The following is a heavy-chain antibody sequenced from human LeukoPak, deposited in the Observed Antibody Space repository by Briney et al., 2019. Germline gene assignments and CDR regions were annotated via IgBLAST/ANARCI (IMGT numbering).Heavy chain of an antibody. CDR3: ARHRAGAYYYDSSGYYFDY. Sequence: ASVKVSCNASGYTFTSYYIHWVRQAHGQGLEWMGVFNPNTGRPTYAQKFQGRVTITADKSTSTAYMELSSLRSEDTAVYYCARHRAGAYYYDSSGYYFDYWGQGTLVTVSS. CDR1: GYTFTSYY. V-gene: IGHV1-46*01. D-gene: IGHD3-22*01. J-gene: IGHJ4*02. CDR2: FNPNTGRP.